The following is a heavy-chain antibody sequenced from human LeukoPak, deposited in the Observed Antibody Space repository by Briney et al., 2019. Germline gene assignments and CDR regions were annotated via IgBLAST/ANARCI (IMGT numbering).Heavy chain of an antibody. CDR3: VRSKMAGDY. CDR2: INPSSGST. Sequence: ASVKVSCKASGYTFTSYYMHWVRQAPGQGLEWMGIINPSSGSTTYAQKFQGRVTMARDTSTSTVYMELSSLRSEDTAVYYCVRSKMAGDYWGQGTLVTVSS. CDR1: GYTFTSYY. J-gene: IGHJ4*02. D-gene: IGHD5-24*01. V-gene: IGHV1-46*01.